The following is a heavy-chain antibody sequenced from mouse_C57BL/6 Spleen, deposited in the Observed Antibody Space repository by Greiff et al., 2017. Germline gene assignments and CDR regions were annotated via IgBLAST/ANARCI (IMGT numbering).Heavy chain of an antibody. J-gene: IGHJ1*03. CDR2: IDPSDSET. D-gene: IGHD1-1*01. Sequence: QVQLQQPGAELVRPGSSVKLSCKASGYTFTSYWMHWVKQRPIQGLEWIGNIDPSDSETHYNQKFKDKATLTVDKSSSTAYMQLSSLTSEDSAVYYCARSVDYYGPYWYFDVWGTGTTVTVSS. CDR3: ARSVDYYGPYWYFDV. CDR1: GYTFTSYW. V-gene: IGHV1-52*01.